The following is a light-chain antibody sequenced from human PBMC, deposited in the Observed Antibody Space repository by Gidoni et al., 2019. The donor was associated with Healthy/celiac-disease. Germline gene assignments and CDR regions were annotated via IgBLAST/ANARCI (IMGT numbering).Light chain of an antibody. CDR1: SSNIGAGYD. J-gene: IGLJ1*01. CDR3: QSYDSSLSGYV. V-gene: IGLV1-40*01. CDR2: GNS. Sequence: QSVLTQPLSVSWAPGQRVTTSCTGSSSNIGAGYDVHWYQQLPGTAPKLLIYGNSNRPSGVPDRVSGSKSGTSASLAITGLQAEDEADYYCQSYDSSLSGYVFGTGTKVTVL.